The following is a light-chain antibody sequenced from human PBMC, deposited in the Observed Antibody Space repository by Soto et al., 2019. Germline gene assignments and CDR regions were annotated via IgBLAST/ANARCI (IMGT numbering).Light chain of an antibody. Sequence: EIVMTQSLATLSVSPGERATHACRASQSVSSNVAWYQRKPGQARRLLIYGASNRATGIPARLSGSGSGTEFTLTISSLQSEDFAVYYCQHYNNWPRTFGQGTKVEIK. J-gene: IGKJ1*01. V-gene: IGKV3-15*01. CDR3: QHYNNWPRT. CDR1: QSVSSN. CDR2: GAS.